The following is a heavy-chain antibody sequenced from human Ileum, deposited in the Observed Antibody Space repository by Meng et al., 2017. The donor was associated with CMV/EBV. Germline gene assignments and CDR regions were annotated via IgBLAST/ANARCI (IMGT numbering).Heavy chain of an antibody. D-gene: IGHD6-13*01. CDR3: ARFRIAALGNLFDP. V-gene: IGHV4-34*02. J-gene: IGHJ5*02. CDR2: IFFSGNT. Sequence: QVQFQPLGEGLLKPSEPLSLTCAVSGEPLNGFFCSWIRQPPGRGLEWIGYIFFSGNTYYNPSLNNRVIISIDTPRNQFSLKVDSVTAADTAVYYCARFRIAALGNLFDPWGHGTLVTVSS. CDR1: GEPLNGFF.